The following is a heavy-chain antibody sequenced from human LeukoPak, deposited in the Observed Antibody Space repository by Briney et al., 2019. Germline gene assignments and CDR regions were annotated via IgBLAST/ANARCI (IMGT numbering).Heavy chain of an antibody. J-gene: IGHJ4*02. V-gene: IGHV4-4*07. Sequence: PSETLSLTCTVSGASITDYSWSWIRQPAGKGLEWIGRVYTSGSPNYNPSLKSRVAMSVDTSKKQFSLEVRSVTAADTALYYCAGVSAITLAAFDFWGQGVLVTVSS. CDR2: VYTSGSP. D-gene: IGHD6-19*01. CDR1: GASITDYS. CDR3: AGVSAITLAAFDF.